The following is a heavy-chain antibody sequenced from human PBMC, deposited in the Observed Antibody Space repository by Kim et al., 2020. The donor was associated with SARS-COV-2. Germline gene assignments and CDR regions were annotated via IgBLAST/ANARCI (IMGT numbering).Heavy chain of an antibody. V-gene: IGHV3-11*06. CDR2: ISSSSSYT. J-gene: IGHJ3*02. CDR1: GFTFSDYY. D-gene: IGHD2-15*01. CDR3: ARGPTGYCSGGSCYPDAFDI. Sequence: GGSLRLSCAASGFTFSDYYMSWIRQAPGKGLEWVSYISSSSSYTNYADSVKGRFTISRDNAKNSLYLQMNSLRAEDTAVYYCARGPTGYCSGGSCYPDAFDIWGQGTMVTVSS.